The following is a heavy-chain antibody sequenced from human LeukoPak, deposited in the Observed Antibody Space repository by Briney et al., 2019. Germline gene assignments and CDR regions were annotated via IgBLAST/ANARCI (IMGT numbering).Heavy chain of an antibody. CDR3: ASRGYCSSTSCFDY. D-gene: IGHD2-2*01. V-gene: IGHV3-20*04. CDR2: INWNGGST. CDR1: GFTFDDYG. J-gene: IGHJ4*02. Sequence: PGGSLRLSCAASGFTFDDYGMSWVRQAPGKGLEWVSGINWNGGSTGYADSVKGRFTISRDNAKNSLYLQMNSLRAEDTALYYCASRGYCSSTSCFDYWGQGTLVTVSS.